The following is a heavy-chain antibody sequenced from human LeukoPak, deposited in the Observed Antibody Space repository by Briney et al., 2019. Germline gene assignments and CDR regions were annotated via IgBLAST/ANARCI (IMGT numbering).Heavy chain of an antibody. CDR3: ARLMSSYVWGSYTPPNWFDP. Sequence: SETLSLTCAVYGGSLSGYYWSWIRQPPGKGLEWIGQISHSGSPSYNPSPKSRVTISIDTSRNQFSPKVNSVTAADTAVYYCARLMSSYVWGSYTPPNWFDPWGQGALVTVSS. J-gene: IGHJ5*02. CDR1: GGSLSGYY. D-gene: IGHD3-16*01. V-gene: IGHV4-34*01. CDR2: ISHSGSP.